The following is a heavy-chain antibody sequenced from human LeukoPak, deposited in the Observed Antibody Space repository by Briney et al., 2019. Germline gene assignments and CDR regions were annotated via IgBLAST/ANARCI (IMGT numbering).Heavy chain of an antibody. CDR2: ISYDGSNK. Sequence: GRSLRLSCAASGFTFCSYGMHWVGQAPGKGLEGVAVISYDGSNKYYADSVQGRFTISRDNSKNTLYLQMNSLRAEDTAVYYCAKDLGVPAATNAFDIWGQGTMVTVSS. CDR3: AKDLGVPAATNAFDI. D-gene: IGHD2-2*01. J-gene: IGHJ3*02. V-gene: IGHV3-30*18. CDR1: GFTFCSYG.